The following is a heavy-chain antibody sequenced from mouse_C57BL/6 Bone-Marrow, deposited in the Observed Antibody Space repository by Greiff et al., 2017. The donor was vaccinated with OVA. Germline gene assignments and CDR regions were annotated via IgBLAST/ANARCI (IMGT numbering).Heavy chain of an antibody. CDR2: IDPENGDT. Sequence: VQLKQSGAELVRPGASVKLSCTASGFNIKDDYMHWVKQRPEQGLEWIGWIDPENGDTEYASKFQGKATITADTSSNTAYLQLSSLTSEDTAVYYCTTLITTVVADAMDYWGQGTSVTVSS. D-gene: IGHD1-1*01. J-gene: IGHJ4*01. CDR1: GFNIKDDY. V-gene: IGHV14-4*01. CDR3: TTLITTVVADAMDY.